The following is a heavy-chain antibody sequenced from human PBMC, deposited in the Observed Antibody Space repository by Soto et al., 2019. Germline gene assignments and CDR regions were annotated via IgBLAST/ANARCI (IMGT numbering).Heavy chain of an antibody. D-gene: IGHD3-10*01. CDR2: INVANGDT. CDR1: GYTSTAYP. V-gene: IGHV1-3*01. Sequence: QVQLVQSGAEVKKPGASVKVSCKASGYTSTAYPMPWVRQAPGQSLEWMGWINVANGDTGYSQKFQGRVTVTRETSASTVYMELSSLTSEDTAVYYCARKDYYGAGIYYFDHWGQGTLVTVSS. J-gene: IGHJ4*02. CDR3: ARKDYYGAGIYYFDH.